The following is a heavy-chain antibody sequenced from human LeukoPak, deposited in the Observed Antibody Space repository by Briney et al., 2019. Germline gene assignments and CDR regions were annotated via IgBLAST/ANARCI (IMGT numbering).Heavy chain of an antibody. J-gene: IGHJ4*02. V-gene: IGHV3-11*01. CDR3: ARRNSYGYRY. CDR2: ISSSGSTI. Sequence: GGSLRLSCAASGFTFSDYYMSWLRQVPGKGLEWVSYISSSGSTIYYADSVKGRFTISRDSAKNSLYLQMNSLRAEDTAVYYCARRNSYGYRYWGQGTLVTVSS. CDR1: GFTFSDYY. D-gene: IGHD5-18*01.